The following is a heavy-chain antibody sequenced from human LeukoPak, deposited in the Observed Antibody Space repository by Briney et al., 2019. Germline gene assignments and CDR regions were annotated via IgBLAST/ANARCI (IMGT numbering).Heavy chain of an antibody. Sequence: PGGSLRLSCAASGFTFSSYSMNWVRQAPGKGLEWVSSISSSSSYIYYADSVKGRFTISRDNAKNSLCLQMNSLRAEDTAVYYCARAGYSTLVAYYFDYWGQGTLVTVSS. V-gene: IGHV3-21*01. D-gene: IGHD5-12*01. CDR1: GFTFSSYS. CDR2: ISSSSSYI. J-gene: IGHJ4*02. CDR3: ARAGYSTLVAYYFDY.